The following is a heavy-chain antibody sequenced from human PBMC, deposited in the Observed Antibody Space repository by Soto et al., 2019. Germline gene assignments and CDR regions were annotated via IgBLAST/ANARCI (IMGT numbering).Heavy chain of an antibody. J-gene: IGHJ4*02. D-gene: IGHD3-10*01. CDR1: GGSFSGYN. Sequence: QVQLQQWGAGLLKRSETLSLTCAVSGGSFSGYNWSWVRQPPGKGLEGIGEINHSGSTNYDPSLKSRVTREVDASKLQFAGRVSGVAVAGKVVYYCAGALGVYGSGRARAFGYWGQGALDTVS. CDR3: AGALGVYGSGRARAFGY. V-gene: IGHV4-34*01. CDR2: INHSGST.